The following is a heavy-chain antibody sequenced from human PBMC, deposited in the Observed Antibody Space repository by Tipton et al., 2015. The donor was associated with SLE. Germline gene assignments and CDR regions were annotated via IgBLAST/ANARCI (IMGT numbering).Heavy chain of an antibody. V-gene: IGHV4-59*12. Sequence: TLSLTCTVSGGSISSYYWSWIRQPPGKGLEWIGYIYYSGSTYYNPSLKSRVTISVDKSKNQFSLKLSSVTAADAAVYYCARAINIVGATRYFDLWGRGTLVTVSS. CDR1: GGSISSYY. J-gene: IGHJ2*01. D-gene: IGHD1-26*01. CDR3: ARAINIVGATRYFDL. CDR2: IYYSGST.